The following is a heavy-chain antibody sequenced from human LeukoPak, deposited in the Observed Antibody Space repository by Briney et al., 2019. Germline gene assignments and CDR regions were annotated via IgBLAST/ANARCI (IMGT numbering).Heavy chain of an antibody. V-gene: IGHV3-23*01. Sequence: GGSLRLSCAASRFTFSSSAMSWVRQAPGKGLEWVSGITYSGGSTYYADSVKGRFTISRDNSKNTLYLQMNSLRAEDTAAYYCAKGGSGNFPFDYWGQRTLVTVSS. CDR3: AKGGSGNFPFDY. CDR1: RFTFSSSA. J-gene: IGHJ4*02. CDR2: ITYSGGST. D-gene: IGHD1-26*01.